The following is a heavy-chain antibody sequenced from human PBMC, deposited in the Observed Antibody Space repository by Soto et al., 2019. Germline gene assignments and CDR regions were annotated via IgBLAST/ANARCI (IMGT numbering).Heavy chain of an antibody. J-gene: IGHJ5*02. D-gene: IGHD4-4*01. V-gene: IGHV4-59*08. CDR3: ARRDYRRRFDP. CDR1: GVSFSGYY. Sequence: SETLSLTCAVYGVSFSGYYWSWIRQPPGRGLEWIGDIYYSGSTNYNPSLKSRVTISVDTSKNQFSLKLSSVTAADTAVYYCARRDYRRRFDPWGQGTLVTVSS. CDR2: IYYSGST.